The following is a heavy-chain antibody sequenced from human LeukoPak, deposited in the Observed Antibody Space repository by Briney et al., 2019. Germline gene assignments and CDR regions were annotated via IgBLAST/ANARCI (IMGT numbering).Heavy chain of an antibody. CDR3: ARQGLIVMAGEGDFDY. Sequence: SETLSLSCTVSGGSISSSDYYWAWIRQPPGRSLEWIESIYYSGNTHYNPSLKSRVTISVDTSKNQFSLKLSSVTAADTAVYYCARQGLIVMAGEGDFDYWGQGTLVTVSS. D-gene: IGHD5-24*01. CDR1: GGSISSSDYY. V-gene: IGHV4-39*01. J-gene: IGHJ4*02. CDR2: IYYSGNT.